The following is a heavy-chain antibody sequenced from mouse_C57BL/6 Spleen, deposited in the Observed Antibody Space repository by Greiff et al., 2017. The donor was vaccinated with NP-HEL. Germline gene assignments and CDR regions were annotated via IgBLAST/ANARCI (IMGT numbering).Heavy chain of an antibody. CDR3: ARTLYDYYAMDY. D-gene: IGHD1-1*01. CDR2: INYDGSST. J-gene: IGHJ4*01. Sequence: EVKLVESEGGLVQPGSSMKLSCTASGFTFSDYYMAWVRQVPEKGLEWVANINYDGSSTYYLDSLKSRFIISRDNAKNILYLQMSSLKSEDTATYYCARTLYDYYAMDYWGQGTSVTVSS. V-gene: IGHV5-16*01. CDR1: GFTFSDYY.